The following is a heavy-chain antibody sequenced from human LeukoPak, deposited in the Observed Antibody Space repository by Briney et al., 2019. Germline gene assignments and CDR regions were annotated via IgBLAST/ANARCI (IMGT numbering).Heavy chain of an antibody. CDR3: ARDAAVGGMDV. D-gene: IGHD2-15*01. J-gene: IGHJ6*02. CDR1: GFTFTSYV. CDR2: ISSTGRTI. V-gene: IGHV3-48*03. Sequence: PGGSLRLSCAASGFTFTSYVMSWVRQAPGKGLEWVSYISSTGRTIHYAESVKGRFTISRDNAKNSLYLQMNSLRAEDTAVYYCARDAAVGGMDVRGQGTTVTVSS.